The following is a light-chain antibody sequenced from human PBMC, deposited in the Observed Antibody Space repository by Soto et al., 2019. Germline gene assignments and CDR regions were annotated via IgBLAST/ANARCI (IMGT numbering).Light chain of an antibody. V-gene: IGKV1-39*01. J-gene: IGKJ4*01. Sequence: DIQMTQSPSSLSASVGDRVTITCRASQSISSYLNWYQQKPGKAPKLLIYAASSLQSGVPTRFSWRGSGKNFTLHLRSMETETFATYYCQQKSSTPELNFCRGNKGEIK. CDR3: QQKSSTPELN. CDR1: QSISSY. CDR2: AAS.